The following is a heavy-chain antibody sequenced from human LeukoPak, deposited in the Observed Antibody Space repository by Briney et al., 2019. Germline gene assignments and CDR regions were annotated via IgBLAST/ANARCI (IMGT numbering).Heavy chain of an antibody. V-gene: IGHV3-21*01. D-gene: IGHD1-26*01. CDR1: GFTFSSYS. CDR3: ARARGSYAIPTKPDDAFDI. CDR2: ISSSSSYI. J-gene: IGHJ3*02. Sequence: PGGSLRLSCAASGFTFSSYSMNWVRQAPGKGLEWVSSISSSSSYIYYADSVKGRFTISRDNSKNTLYLQMNSLRAEDTAVYYCARARGSYAIPTKPDDAFDIWGQGTMVTVSS.